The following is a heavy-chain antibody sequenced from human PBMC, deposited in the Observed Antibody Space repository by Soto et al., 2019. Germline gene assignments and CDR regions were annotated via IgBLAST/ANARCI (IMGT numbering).Heavy chain of an antibody. CDR2: INPNSGDT. V-gene: IGHV1-2*04. CDR1: GYTFTDYY. J-gene: IGHJ6*02. Sequence: QVQLVQSGAEVKKPGASVKVSCKASGYTFTDYYMHWVRQAPGQGLEWMGWINPNSGDTNYAQKFQGWVTMTSDTSISTAYMELSRLTSDDTAIYYCVRDGNMDVWGQGTPVTVSS. D-gene: IGHD1-1*01. CDR3: VRDGNMDV.